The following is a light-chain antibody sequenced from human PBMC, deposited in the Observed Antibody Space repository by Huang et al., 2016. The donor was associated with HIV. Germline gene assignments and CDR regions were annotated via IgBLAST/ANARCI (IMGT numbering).Light chain of an antibody. J-gene: IGKJ1*01. Sequence: DAVLTQSPLSLPVTLGQPASISCKSSHSLLHSDGNTYLNWFLQRPGQAPRRLIDKVAKCDFWVPARFSVSVSGADFTLTISRVEADDIGVYYCMQGTHWPQTFGQGTKVEVK. CDR2: KVA. CDR1: HSLLHSDGNTY. V-gene: IGKV2-30*02. CDR3: MQGTHWPQT.